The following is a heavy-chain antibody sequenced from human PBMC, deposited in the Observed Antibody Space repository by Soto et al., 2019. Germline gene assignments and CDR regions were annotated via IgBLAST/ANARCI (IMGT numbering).Heavy chain of an antibody. CDR1: GFTFSSYS. J-gene: IGHJ4*02. Sequence: PGGSLRLSCAASGFTFSSYSMNWVRQAPGKGLQWISYISSRSKTIYYTDSVEGRFTISRDNAKDSLYLQMNRLRDEDTAVYYCAREDIVGTRSFDYWGQGTLVTVS. D-gene: IGHD1-26*01. CDR2: ISSRSKTI. V-gene: IGHV3-48*02. CDR3: AREDIVGTRSFDY.